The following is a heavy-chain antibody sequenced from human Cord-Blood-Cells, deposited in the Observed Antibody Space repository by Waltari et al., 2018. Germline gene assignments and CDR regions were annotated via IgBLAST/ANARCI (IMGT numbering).Heavy chain of an antibody. CDR1: GGSISSYY. J-gene: IGHJ2*01. CDR2: IYYSGRT. V-gene: IGHV4-59*01. Sequence: VHVKPSESLSLTCTVSGGSISSYYWSWIRQPPGKGLEWIGYIYYSGRTNYNPSLKSRVNISVDTSKNQFSLKLSSVTAADTSVYYCARVGSWYADDWYFDLGGRGTLVTVSS. CDR3: ARVGSWYADDWYFDL. D-gene: IGHD2-15*01.